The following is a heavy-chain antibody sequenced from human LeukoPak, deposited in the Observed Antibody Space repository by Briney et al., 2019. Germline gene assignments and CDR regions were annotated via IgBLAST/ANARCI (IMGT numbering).Heavy chain of an antibody. J-gene: IGHJ3*02. CDR3: ARRGIRGAFDI. CDR2: IYYSGST. V-gene: IGHV4-59*01. D-gene: IGHD3-16*01. Sequence: SETLSLTCTVSGVSISSYYWSWIRQPPGKGLEWIGYIYYSGSTNYNPSLKSRVTISVDTSKNQFSLKLSSVTAADTAVYYCARRGIRGAFDIWGQGTMVTVSS. CDR1: GVSISSYY.